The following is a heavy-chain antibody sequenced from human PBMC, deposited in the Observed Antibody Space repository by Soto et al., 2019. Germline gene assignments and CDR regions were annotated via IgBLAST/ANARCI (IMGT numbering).Heavy chain of an antibody. CDR1: GGTFSSYT. Sequence: QVQLVQSGAEVKKPGSSVKVSCKASGGTFSSYTISWVRQAPGQGLEWMGRIIPIRGIANYAQKFQGRVTITADKSTSTXHXALGSLRSEDTAVYYCAGSCSGGSCYPYYYYYGMDVWGQGTTVTVSS. CDR2: IIPIRGIA. CDR3: AGSCSGGSCYPYYYYYGMDV. V-gene: IGHV1-69*02. D-gene: IGHD2-15*01. J-gene: IGHJ6*02.